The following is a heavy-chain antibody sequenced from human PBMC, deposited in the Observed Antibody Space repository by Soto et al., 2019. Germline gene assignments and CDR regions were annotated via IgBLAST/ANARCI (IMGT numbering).Heavy chain of an antibody. CDR1: GYTFTGYY. CDR2: INPNSGGT. CDR3: ARALNSSSLPFNY. V-gene: IGHV1-2*04. Sequence: ASVKVSCKASGYTFTGYYVHWVRQAPGQGLEWMGWINPNSGGTNYAQKFQGWVTMTRDTSISTAYMELSRLRSDDTAVYYCARALNSSSLPFNYWGQGTLVTVSS. J-gene: IGHJ4*02. D-gene: IGHD6-6*01.